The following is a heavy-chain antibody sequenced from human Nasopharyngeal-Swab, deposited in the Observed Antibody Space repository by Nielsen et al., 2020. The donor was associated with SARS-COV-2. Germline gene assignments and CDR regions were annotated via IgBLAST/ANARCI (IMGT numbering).Heavy chain of an antibody. V-gene: IGHV2-5*02. CDR2: IYWDDDK. CDR3: AQVVYWGAPFDY. CDR1: GFSLSTSGVG. Sequence: SGPTLVHPPQTLTLTCTFSGFSLSTSGVGVGWIRQPPGKALEWLALIYWDDDKRYSPSLKSRLTITKDTSKNQVVLTMTNMDPVDTATYYCAQVVYWGAPFDYWGQGTLVTVSS. J-gene: IGHJ4*02. D-gene: IGHD7-27*01.